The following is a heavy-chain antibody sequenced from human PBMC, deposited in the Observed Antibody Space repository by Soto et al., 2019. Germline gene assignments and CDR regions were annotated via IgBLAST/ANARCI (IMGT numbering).Heavy chain of an antibody. D-gene: IGHD6-13*01. CDR1: GYTFTNYA. J-gene: IGHJ4*02. CDR3: ARDLAATGPFDC. CDR2: ISAYNGNT. Sequence: QVQLVQSGAEVKKPGASVKVSCKASGYTFTNYAFSWVRQAPGQGLEWMGWISAYNGNTNYPQKLQGRVTMTTDTYTSTAYMELRSLRYYDTAVYYCARDLAATGPFDCWGQGTLVTVSS. V-gene: IGHV1-18*01.